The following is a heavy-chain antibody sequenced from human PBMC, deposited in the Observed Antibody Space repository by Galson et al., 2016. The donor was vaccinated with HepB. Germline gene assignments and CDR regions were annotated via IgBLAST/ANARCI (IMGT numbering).Heavy chain of an antibody. J-gene: IGHJ4*02. V-gene: IGHV3-23*01. CDR1: GFTFSSHA. D-gene: IGHD3-10*01. Sequence: SLRLSCAASGFTFSSHAMSWVRQAPGKGLEWVSSFSGRGETHYTDSVRGRFTISRDNSKNTLYLQMSRLRAEDTAVYFCAKESGLYYGYFEAWGQGTLVIVSS. CDR3: AKESGLYYGYFEA. CDR2: FSGRGET.